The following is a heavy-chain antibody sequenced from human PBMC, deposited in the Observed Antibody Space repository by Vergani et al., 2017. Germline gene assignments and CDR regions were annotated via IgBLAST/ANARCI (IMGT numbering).Heavy chain of an antibody. CDR1: GFTFSSYA. V-gene: IGHV3-30-3*01. CDR3: AREWELGYFDY. D-gene: IGHD1-26*01. Sequence: QVQLVESGGGVVQPGRSLRLSCAASGFTFSSYAMHWVRQAPGKGLEWVAVISYDGSNKYYADSVKGRFTISRDNSKNTLYLQMNSLRAEDTAVYYCAREWELGYFDYWGQGTLVTVSS. CDR2: ISYDGSNK. J-gene: IGHJ4*02.